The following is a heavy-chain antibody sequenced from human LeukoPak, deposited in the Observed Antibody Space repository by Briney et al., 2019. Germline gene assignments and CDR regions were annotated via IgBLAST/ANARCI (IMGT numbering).Heavy chain of an antibody. V-gene: IGHV3-21*06. D-gene: IGHD5-12*01. J-gene: IGHJ4*02. CDR2: ISSTNGHT. CDR1: GFSFSFSN. CDR3: ARGPSGYHNT. Sequence: GGSLRLSCAASGFSFSFSNMNWVRQAPGKGLEWVSYISSTNGHTYYADSVNGRFTISRDTAKNSLYLQMNSLRAEDTAVYYCARGPSGYHNTGGQGTLVTVSS.